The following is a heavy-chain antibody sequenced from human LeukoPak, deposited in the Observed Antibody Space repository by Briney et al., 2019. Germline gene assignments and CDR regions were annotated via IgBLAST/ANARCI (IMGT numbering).Heavy chain of an antibody. CDR3: ARGCSSTSCYAQGDY. CDR2: INHSGST. V-gene: IGHV4-34*01. Sequence: SETLSLTCAVYGGSFSGYYWSWIRQHPGKGLEWIGEINHSGSTNYNPSLKSRDTISVDTSKNQFSLKLSSVTAADTAVYYCARGCSSTSCYAQGDYWGQGTLVTVSS. D-gene: IGHD2-2*01. CDR1: GGSFSGYY. J-gene: IGHJ4*02.